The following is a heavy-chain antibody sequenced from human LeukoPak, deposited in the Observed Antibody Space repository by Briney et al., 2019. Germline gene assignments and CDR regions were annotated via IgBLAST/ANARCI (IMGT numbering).Heavy chain of an antibody. Sequence: AGGSLRLSCAASGFTFSGSAMHWVRQASGKGLEWVGRIRSKANSYATAYAASVKGRFTISRDDSKNTAYLQMNSLKTEDTAVYYCTRLGLSDDASDIWGQGTMVTVSS. V-gene: IGHV3-73*01. CDR1: GFTFSGSA. J-gene: IGHJ3*02. D-gene: IGHD5-12*01. CDR3: TRLGLSDDASDI. CDR2: IRSKANSYAT.